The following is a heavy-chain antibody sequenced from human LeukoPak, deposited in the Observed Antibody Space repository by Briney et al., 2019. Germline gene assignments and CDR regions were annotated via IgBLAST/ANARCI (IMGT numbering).Heavy chain of an antibody. V-gene: IGHV3-23*01. J-gene: IGHJ4*02. Sequence: QAGGSLRLSCAASGFTFSSYAMSWVRQAPRKGLEWVSAISGSGGSTYYADSVKGRFTISRDNSKNTLYLQMNSLRAEDTAVYYCARDSELLEWLLEFSFDYWGQGTLVTVSS. D-gene: IGHD3-3*01. CDR2: ISGSGGST. CDR1: GFTFSSYA. CDR3: ARDSELLEWLLEFSFDY.